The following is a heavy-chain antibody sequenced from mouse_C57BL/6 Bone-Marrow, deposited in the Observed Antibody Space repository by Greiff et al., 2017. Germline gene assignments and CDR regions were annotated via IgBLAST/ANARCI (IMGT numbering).Heavy chain of an antibody. J-gene: IGHJ2*01. CDR1: GFNIKDDY. CDR2: IDPENGDT. CDR3: TTFYYGSSGY. D-gene: IGHD1-1*01. V-gene: IGHV14-4*01. Sequence: VQLKESGAELVRPGASVKLSCTASGFNIKDDYMHWVKQRPEQGLEWIGWIDPENGDTEYASKFQGKATITADTSSNTAYLQLSSLTSEDTAVYYCTTFYYGSSGYWGQGTTLTVSS.